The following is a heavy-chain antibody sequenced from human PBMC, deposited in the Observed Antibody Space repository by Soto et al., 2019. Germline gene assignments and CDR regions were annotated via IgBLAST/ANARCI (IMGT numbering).Heavy chain of an antibody. V-gene: IGHV3-30*18. D-gene: IGHD3-22*01. Sequence: QVQLVESGGGVVQPGRSLRLSCAASGFTFSSYGMHWVRQAPGKGLEWVAVISYDGSNKYYADSVKGRFTISRDNSKNTLYLQMNSLRAEDTAVYYCAKNGVTMIDPVYFDYWGQGTLVTVSS. CDR2: ISYDGSNK. J-gene: IGHJ4*02. CDR1: GFTFSSYG. CDR3: AKNGVTMIDPVYFDY.